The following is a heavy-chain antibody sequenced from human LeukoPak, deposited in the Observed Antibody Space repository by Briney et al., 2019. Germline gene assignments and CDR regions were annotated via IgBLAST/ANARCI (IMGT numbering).Heavy chain of an antibody. CDR2: IIPILGIA. J-gene: IGHJ4*02. V-gene: IGHV1-69*04. D-gene: IGHD3-3*01. CDR1: GGTFSSYA. Sequence: ASVKVSCKASGGTFSSYAISWVRQAPGQGLEWMGRIIPILGIANYAQKFQGRVTITADKSTSTAYLELSSLRSEDTAVYYCASPKGGVACFGYWGQGTLVTVSS. CDR3: ASPKGGVACFGY.